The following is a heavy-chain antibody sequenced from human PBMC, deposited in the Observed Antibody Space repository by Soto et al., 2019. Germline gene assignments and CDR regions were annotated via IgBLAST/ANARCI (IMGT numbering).Heavy chain of an antibody. J-gene: IGHJ6*02. CDR3: AKGSVSLQLGLAATYYYYGMDV. D-gene: IGHD6-25*01. Sequence: EVQLVESGGVVVQPGGSLRLSCAASGFTFDDYTMHWVRQAPGKGLEWVSLISWDGGSTYYADSVKGRFTISRDNSKNSLYLQMNSLRTEDTALYYCAKGSVSLQLGLAATYYYYGMDVWGQGTTVTVSS. CDR1: GFTFDDYT. V-gene: IGHV3-43*01. CDR2: ISWDGGST.